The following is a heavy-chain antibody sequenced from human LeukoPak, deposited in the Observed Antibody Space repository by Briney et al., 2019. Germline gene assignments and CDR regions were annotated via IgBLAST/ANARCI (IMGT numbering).Heavy chain of an antibody. CDR2: IFSHAET. D-gene: IGHD2-8*01. CDR1: GFTVCNNY. CDR3: ARDPPAVSINTYA. J-gene: IGHJ4*02. V-gene: IGHV3-66*01. Sequence: GGTLRLSCAASGFTVCNNYMNWVPQATGKGLEGVSAIFSHAETSYADSVKGRFTISKDNSKNTLYLQMNGPRVEDTAVYYCARDPPAVSINTYAWGQGTLVTVSS.